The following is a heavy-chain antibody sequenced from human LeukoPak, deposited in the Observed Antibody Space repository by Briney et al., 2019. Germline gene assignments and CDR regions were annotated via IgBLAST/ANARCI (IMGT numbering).Heavy chain of an antibody. J-gene: IGHJ4*02. Sequence: GGSLRLSCAASGFSVSSNYITWVRQAPGKGLEWVSVIYSDGSTKYADSVKARFTISRDNSKNTAYLLMNRLRVEDTAPYYCARATLDNWGQGTLVTVSS. CDR2: IYSDGST. V-gene: IGHV3-53*01. CDR1: GFSVSSNY. CDR3: ARATLDN.